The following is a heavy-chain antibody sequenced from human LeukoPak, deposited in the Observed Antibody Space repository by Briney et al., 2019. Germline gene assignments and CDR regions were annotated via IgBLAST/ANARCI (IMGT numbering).Heavy chain of an antibody. V-gene: IGHV3-23*01. J-gene: IGHJ4*02. CDR3: AKDIDYGDYGSLDY. CDR2: ISGSGGST. Sequence: GGSRRLSCAASGLTFSSYAMSWVRKAPGKGLEWVSAISGSGGSTYYADSVKGRFTISRDNSKNTLYLQMNSLRAEDAAVYYCAKDIDYGDYGSLDYWGQGTLVTVSS. CDR1: GLTFSSYA. D-gene: IGHD4-17*01.